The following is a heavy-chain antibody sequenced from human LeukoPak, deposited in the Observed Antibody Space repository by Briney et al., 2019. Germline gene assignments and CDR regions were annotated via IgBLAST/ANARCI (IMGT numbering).Heavy chain of an antibody. CDR2: INAGNGNT. J-gene: IGHJ5*02. CDR3: VRVRYSSVVWFDP. CDR1: GYTFTSYA. V-gene: IGHV1-3*01. D-gene: IGHD6-25*01. Sequence: GASVKVSCKASGYTFTSYAMHWVRQAPGQRLEWMGWINAGNGNTKYSQKFQGRVTITRDTSASTAYMELSSLRSEDTAVYYCVRVRYSSVVWFDPWGQGTLVTVSS.